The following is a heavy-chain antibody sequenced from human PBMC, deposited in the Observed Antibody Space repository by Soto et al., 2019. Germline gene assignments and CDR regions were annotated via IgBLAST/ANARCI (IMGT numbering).Heavy chain of an antibody. CDR1: GFTFSTFA. CDR2: ISNDGITK. CDR3: ARGNSNSAEDAFDI. Sequence: QVQLVESGGGVVQPGRSLRLSCAASGFTFSTFAMHWVRQAPGKGLEWVALISNDGITKYYAESVKGRFTISRDNSKNTLYLQMNNLRAEDTAVYYCARGNSNSAEDAFDIWGQGTMVTVSS. D-gene: IGHD3-22*01. J-gene: IGHJ3*02. V-gene: IGHV3-30*03.